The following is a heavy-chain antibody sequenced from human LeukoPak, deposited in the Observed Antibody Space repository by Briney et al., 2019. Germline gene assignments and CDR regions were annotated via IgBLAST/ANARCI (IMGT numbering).Heavy chain of an antibody. Sequence: ASVKVSCKASGYTFTGYGISWVRQAPGQGLEWMGWISAYNGNTNYAQKLQGRVTMTTDTSTSTAYMELRSMRSDDTAVYYCARDYHSSSPLDYWGQGTLVTVSS. CDR2: ISAYNGNT. V-gene: IGHV1-18*01. CDR1: GYTFTGYG. D-gene: IGHD6-6*01. CDR3: ARDYHSSSPLDY. J-gene: IGHJ4*02.